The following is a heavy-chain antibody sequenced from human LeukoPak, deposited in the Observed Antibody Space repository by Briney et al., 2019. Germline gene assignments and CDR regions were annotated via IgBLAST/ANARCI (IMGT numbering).Heavy chain of an antibody. J-gene: IGHJ5*02. CDR1: GFTFSSYA. D-gene: IGHD2-2*01. CDR2: ISGSGGST. V-gene: IGHV3-23*01. Sequence: GGSLRLSCADSGFTFSSYAMSWVRQAPGKGLEWVSAISGSGGSTYYADSVKGRFTISRDNSKNTLYLQMNSLRAEDTAVYYCATGGNTSNDNRFDPLGQGTPVTVSS. CDR3: ATGGNTSNDNRFDP.